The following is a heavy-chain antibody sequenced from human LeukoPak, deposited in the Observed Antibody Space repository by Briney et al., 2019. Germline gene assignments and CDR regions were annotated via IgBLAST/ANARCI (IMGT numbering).Heavy chain of an antibody. Sequence: SETLSLTCTVSGASISSGGYYWSWIRQHPGKGLEWIGYISYSGSTYYNPSLKSRVTISVDTPKNQFSLKLSSVTAADTAVYYCARGGLLSSRYAFDIWGQGTMVTVSS. CDR1: GASISSGGYY. CDR3: ARGGLLSSRYAFDI. V-gene: IGHV4-31*03. J-gene: IGHJ3*02. D-gene: IGHD1-26*01. CDR2: ISYSGST.